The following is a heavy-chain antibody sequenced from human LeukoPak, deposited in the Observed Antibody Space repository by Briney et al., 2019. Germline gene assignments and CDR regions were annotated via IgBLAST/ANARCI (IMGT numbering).Heavy chain of an antibody. V-gene: IGHV5-51*01. CDR3: ARSYGSGSYGGAFDI. Sequence: GESLKISCKGSGYSFTDYWIGWVRQMPGKGLDWMGIVYPGDSDTRYSPSFQGQVTISADKSISTAYLQWSSLKASDTAMYYCARSYGSGSYGGAFDIWGQGTMVTVSS. D-gene: IGHD3-10*01. J-gene: IGHJ3*02. CDR2: VYPGDSDT. CDR1: GYSFTDYW.